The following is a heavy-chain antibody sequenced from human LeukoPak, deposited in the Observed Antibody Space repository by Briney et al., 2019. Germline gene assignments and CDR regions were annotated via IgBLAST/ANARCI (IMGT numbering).Heavy chain of an antibody. Sequence: PSQTLSLTCTVSGGSISSGGYYWSWIRQPPGKGLEWIGYIYHSGSTYYNPSLKSRVTISVDRSKNQFSLKLSSVTAADTAVYYCARKQSGYDGASGFDIWGQGTMVTVSS. D-gene: IGHD5-12*01. CDR3: ARKQSGYDGASGFDI. CDR1: GGSISSGGYY. J-gene: IGHJ3*02. V-gene: IGHV4-30-2*01. CDR2: IYHSGST.